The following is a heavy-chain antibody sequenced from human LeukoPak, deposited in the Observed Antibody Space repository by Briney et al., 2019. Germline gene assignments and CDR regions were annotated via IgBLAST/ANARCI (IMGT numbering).Heavy chain of an antibody. V-gene: IGHV3-49*04. Sequence: PGRSLTQTCTTSGFTFGDYAISWVRQAPGKGLEWVGFIRSKAYGRTTKYAASVKGRFTISRDDSKSIAYLQMNSLKTEDTAIYYCTRLRLGSSWYFHLDYWGQGTLVTVSS. CDR3: TRLRLGSSWYFHLDY. CDR2: IRSKAYGRTT. D-gene: IGHD6-13*01. CDR1: GFTFGDYA. J-gene: IGHJ4*02.